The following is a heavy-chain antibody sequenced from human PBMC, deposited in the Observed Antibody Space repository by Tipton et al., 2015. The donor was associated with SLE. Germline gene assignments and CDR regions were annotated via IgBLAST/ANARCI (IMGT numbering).Heavy chain of an antibody. V-gene: IGHV4-39*01. D-gene: IGHD6-19*01. Sequence: TLSLTCAVYGGSITSSSYYWGWIRQSPGRGMEWIGEVYHRGSTNSNPPLESRITISVDTSKNQFSLRLNSVTAADTAIYSCARHRREQWLGKVDYFDYWGQGILVTVSS. J-gene: IGHJ4*02. CDR1: GGSITSSSYY. CDR3: ARHRREQWLGKVDYFDY. CDR2: VYHRGST.